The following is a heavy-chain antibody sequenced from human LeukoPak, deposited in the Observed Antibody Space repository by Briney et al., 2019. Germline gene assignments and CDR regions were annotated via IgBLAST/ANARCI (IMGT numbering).Heavy chain of an antibody. D-gene: IGHD6-13*01. V-gene: IGHV3-30*18. J-gene: IGHJ4*02. CDR2: ISYDGSNK. CDR1: GFTFSSYG. Sequence: PGGSLRLSCAASGFTFSSYGMHWVRQAPGKGLEWEAVISYDGSNKYYADSVKGRFTISRDNSKNTLYLQMNSLRAEDTAVYYCAKDGSSLDYWGQGTLVTVSS. CDR3: AKDGSSLDY.